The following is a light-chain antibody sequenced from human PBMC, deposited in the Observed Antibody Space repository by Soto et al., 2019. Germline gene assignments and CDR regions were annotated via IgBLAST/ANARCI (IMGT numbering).Light chain of an antibody. CDR3: QQYSSSPLT. J-gene: IGKJ4*01. CDR2: DAS. Sequence: ERVMTQSPATLSVSPGERASLACRASQSVGSNLAWYQQKPGQAPRLLIYDASNRATGIPDRFTGSGSGTDFTLTISRLEPEDFAVYYCQQYSSSPLTFGGGTKVDIK. V-gene: IGKV3-20*01. CDR1: QSVGSN.